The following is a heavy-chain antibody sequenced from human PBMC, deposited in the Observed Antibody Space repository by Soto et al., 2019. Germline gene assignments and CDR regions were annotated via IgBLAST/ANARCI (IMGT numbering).Heavy chain of an antibody. CDR2: VNTYNGNP. CDR3: ARDSQYSTSSQRFDS. J-gene: IGHJ4*02. D-gene: IGHD6-13*01. V-gene: IGHV1-18*01. Sequence: ASVKVSCKASGYTFTNYAISWVRQAPGRGLEWMGWVNTYNGNPNYAQIFQGRVTMTTDTSTGTAYMELRSLKSDDSAIYYCARDSQYSTSSQRFDSWGQGTLLTISS. CDR1: GYTFTNYA.